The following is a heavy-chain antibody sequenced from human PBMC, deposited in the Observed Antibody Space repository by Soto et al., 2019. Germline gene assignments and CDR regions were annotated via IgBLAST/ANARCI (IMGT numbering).Heavy chain of an antibody. J-gene: IGHJ6*02. V-gene: IGHV1-69*13. CDR3: AHSTKEIVLVPAETYYYYYYGMDV. CDR1: GGTFSSYA. CDR2: IIPLFGTT. Sequence: GASVKVSCKASGGTFSSYAIDWVRQAPGQGLEWKGRIIPLFGTTNYAQKLQGRVKLTADESTRTAYMELSTLTSEDTAVYYCAHSTKEIVLVPAETYYYYYYGMDVWGQGTTVTVSS. D-gene: IGHD2-2*01.